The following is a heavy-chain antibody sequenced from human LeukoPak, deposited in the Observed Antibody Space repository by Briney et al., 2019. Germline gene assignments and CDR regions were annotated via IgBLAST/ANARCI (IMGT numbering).Heavy chain of an antibody. V-gene: IGHV1-69*04. J-gene: IGHJ4*02. Sequence: SVKVSCKASGGTFSSYAISWVRQAPGQGLEWMGRIIPMLGIANYAQKFQGRVTITADKSTSTAYMERSSLRSEATAVYYCAGVETANHYWGQGAMVTVSS. CDR1: GGTFSSYA. CDR3: AGVETANHY. CDR2: IIPMLGIA. D-gene: IGHD5-18*01.